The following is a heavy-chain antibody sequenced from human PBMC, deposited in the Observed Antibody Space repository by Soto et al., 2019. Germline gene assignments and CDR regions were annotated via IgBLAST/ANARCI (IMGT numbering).Heavy chain of an antibody. V-gene: IGHV3-21*01. Sequence: KPXGSLRLSSAAYGVNYRSYRKNWVHQAPVKGLDWVTSNSSSSSYIYYADSVKGRFTISRDNAKNSLYPQMNSLRAEDTAVYYCARDSSVYDSSGYSAVTTWYYYYGMDVWGQGTTVTVSS. CDR2: NSSSSSYI. CDR3: ARDSSVYDSSGYSAVTTWYYYYGMDV. CDR1: GVNYRSYR. J-gene: IGHJ6*02. D-gene: IGHD3-22*01.